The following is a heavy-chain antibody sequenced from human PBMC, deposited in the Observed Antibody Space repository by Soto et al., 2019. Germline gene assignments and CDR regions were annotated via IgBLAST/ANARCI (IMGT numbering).Heavy chain of an antibody. CDR2: LSGSGGTT. J-gene: IGHJ4*02. V-gene: IGHV3-23*01. D-gene: IGHD3-10*01. CDR1: GVTFSNYA. CDR3: AKQRADYGSGADTFYFDS. Sequence: EVQLLESGGGLVQPGGSLRLSCTVSGVTFSNYAMNWVRQAPGKGLEWVSSLSGSGGTTYYADSVQGRFIISRNNSKNTLYLLMNSLRAEDTAVYYCAKQRADYGSGADTFYFDSWGQGALVTVSS.